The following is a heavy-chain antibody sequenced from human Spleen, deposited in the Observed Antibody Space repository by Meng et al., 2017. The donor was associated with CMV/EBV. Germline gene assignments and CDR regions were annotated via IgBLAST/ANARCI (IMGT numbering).Heavy chain of an antibody. J-gene: IGHJ4*02. CDR1: GGSFSGYY. Sequence: QVQLQQWGAGLLKPSETLSLPCAVYGGSFSGYYWSWIRQPPGKGLEWIGEINHSGSTNYNPSLKNRVTISVDTSKNQFSLKLSSVTAADTAVYYCARSDGRIAPGHYWGQGTLVTVSS. V-gene: IGHV4-34*02. D-gene: IGHD5-18*01. CDR3: ARSDGRIAPGHY. CDR2: INHSGST.